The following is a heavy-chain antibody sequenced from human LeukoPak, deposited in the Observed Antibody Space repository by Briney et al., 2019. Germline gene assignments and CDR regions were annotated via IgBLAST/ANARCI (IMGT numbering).Heavy chain of an antibody. D-gene: IGHD5-12*01. CDR3: ARERVATIYYYYYSMDV. CDR2: ISSSGSTI. Sequence: GGSHRLSCAASGFTFSDYYMSWIRQAPGKGLERVSYISSSGSTIYYADSVKGRFTISRDNAKNSLYLQMNSLRAEDTAVYYCARERVATIYYYYYSMDVWGKGTTVTVSS. V-gene: IGHV3-11*04. J-gene: IGHJ6*03. CDR1: GFTFSDYY.